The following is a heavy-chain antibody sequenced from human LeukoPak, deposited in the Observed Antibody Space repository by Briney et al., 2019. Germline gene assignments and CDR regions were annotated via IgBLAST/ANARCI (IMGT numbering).Heavy chain of an antibody. Sequence: PGGSLRLSCAASGFTFSTYWMIWVRQVPGKGLEWAANIKQDGSEKYYVDSVKGRFTTSRDNAKNSLFLQMNSLRVEDTAVYYCARGYCTSTSCYGNYFDPWGQGTLVTVSS. CDR3: ARGYCTSTSCYGNYFDP. J-gene: IGHJ5*02. V-gene: IGHV3-7*01. CDR2: IKQDGSEK. D-gene: IGHD2-2*01. CDR1: GFTFSTYW.